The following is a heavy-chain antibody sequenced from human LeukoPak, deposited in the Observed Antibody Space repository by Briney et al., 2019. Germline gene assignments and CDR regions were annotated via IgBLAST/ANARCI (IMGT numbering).Heavy chain of an antibody. CDR1: GGTFSSYA. D-gene: IGHD2-2*02. J-gene: IGHJ4*02. CDR2: IIPILGIA. V-gene: IGHV1-69*04. Sequence: SVKVSCKASGGTFSSYAISWVRQAPGQGLEWMGRIIPILGIANYAQKLQGRVTMTTDTSTSTAYMELRTLRSDDTAVYYCARAGQGYCSSTNCYMSLDYWGQGTLVTVSS. CDR3: ARAGQGYCSSTNCYMSLDY.